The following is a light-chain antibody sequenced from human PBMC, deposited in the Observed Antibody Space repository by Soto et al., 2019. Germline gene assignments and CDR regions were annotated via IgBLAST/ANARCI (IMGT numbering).Light chain of an antibody. CDR3: QQYGSSPT. CDR2: GAS. CDR1: QSVTSTY. J-gene: IGKJ3*01. Sequence: EIVLTQSPGTLYLSPGERATLSCRASQSVTSTYLAWYQQKPGQAPRLLIYGASSRATGIPDRFSGSGSGTDFTLTISRLEPGDFAVYYCQQYGSSPTFGPGTKVDIK. V-gene: IGKV3-20*01.